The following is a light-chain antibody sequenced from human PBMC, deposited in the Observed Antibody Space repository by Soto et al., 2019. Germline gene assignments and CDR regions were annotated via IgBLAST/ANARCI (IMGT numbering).Light chain of an antibody. V-gene: IGKV1-9*01. J-gene: IGKJ4*01. CDR3: QQLNTYPLT. Sequence: IQLTQSPPSLSPSVGDRVTITCRASQGISSYLAWYQQKPGKAPKLLIYTASTLQSGVPSRFSGSGSGTDFTLTINSLQPEDFATYFCQQLNTYPLTFGGGTKVGI. CDR1: QGISSY. CDR2: TAS.